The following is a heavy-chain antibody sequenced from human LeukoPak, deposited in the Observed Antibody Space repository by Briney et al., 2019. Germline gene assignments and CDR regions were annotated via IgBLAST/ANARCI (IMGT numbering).Heavy chain of an antibody. J-gene: IGHJ4*02. Sequence: SETLSLTCTVSGGSISSGDYYWSWIRQPPGKGLEWIGYIYYSGSTYYNPSLKSRVTISVDTSKNQFSLKLSSVTAADTAVYYCARDLSSKATPLNYWGQGTLVTVSS. CDR3: ARDLSSKATPLNY. D-gene: IGHD5-12*01. CDR1: GGSISSGDYY. V-gene: IGHV4-30-4*08. CDR2: IYYSGST.